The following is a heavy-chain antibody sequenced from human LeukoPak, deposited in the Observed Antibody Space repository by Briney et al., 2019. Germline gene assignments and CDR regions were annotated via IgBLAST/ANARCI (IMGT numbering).Heavy chain of an antibody. CDR2: ISERGGST. J-gene: IGHJ4*02. CDR1: GISLSNYT. D-gene: IGHD3-10*01. Sequence: GGSLRLSCVVSGISLSNYTMTWVRQAPGKGLEWVSYISERGGSTTYADSVKGRFTISRDTSLNTLYLQMNNLRAEDTAVYFCAKRGVVIRGLLVIGYHQEAYHYDFWGQGVLVTVSS. CDR3: AKRGVVIRGLLVIGYHQEAYHYDF. V-gene: IGHV3-23*01.